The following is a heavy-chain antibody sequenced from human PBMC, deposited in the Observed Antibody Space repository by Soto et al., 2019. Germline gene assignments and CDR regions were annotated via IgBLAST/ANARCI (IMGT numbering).Heavy chain of an antibody. J-gene: IGHJ4*02. CDR1: GFTFSDYY. CDR2: ISSSSSYT. CDR3: ARDTSKVDWGAPAYCDY. Sequence: QVQLVESGGGLVKPGGSLRLSCAASGFTFSDYYMSWIRQAPGKGLEWVSYISSSSSYTNYADSVKGRFTISRDNARNSRYLKMNGLRAEDTAVYYCARDTSKVDWGAPAYCDYWGKGTLVTVSS. D-gene: IGHD7-27*01. V-gene: IGHV3-11*05.